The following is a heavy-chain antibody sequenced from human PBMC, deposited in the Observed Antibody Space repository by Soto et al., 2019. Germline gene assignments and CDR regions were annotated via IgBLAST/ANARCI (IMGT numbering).Heavy chain of an antibody. V-gene: IGHV2-5*02. Sequence: QITLKESGPTLVKPTQTLTLTCTFSGFSLSTSGVGVGWIRQPPGKALEWLALIYWDDDKRYSPSLNSRLTITNDTSKNQVVLTMTNMDPVDTATYYCAHSSARGGSHYYYFYMDVWGKGTTVTVSS. CDR1: GFSLSTSGVG. D-gene: IGHD3-10*01. CDR3: AHSSARGGSHYYYFYMDV. CDR2: IYWDDDK. J-gene: IGHJ6*03.